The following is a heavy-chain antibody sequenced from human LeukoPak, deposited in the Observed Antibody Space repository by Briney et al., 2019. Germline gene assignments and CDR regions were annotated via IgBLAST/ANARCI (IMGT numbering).Heavy chain of an antibody. V-gene: IGHV3-21*01. CDR1: GFTFSAYT. Sequence: GGSLRLSCAASGFTFSAYTMSWVRQAPGKGLEWVSSFTSSSSTIYYADSVKGRFTISRDNAKNTLYLQLSSLEAEDTAVHYCARGWGSYYFHSWGQGTLVTVSS. D-gene: IGHD3-16*01. CDR2: FTSSSSTI. CDR3: ARGWGSYYFHS. J-gene: IGHJ4*02.